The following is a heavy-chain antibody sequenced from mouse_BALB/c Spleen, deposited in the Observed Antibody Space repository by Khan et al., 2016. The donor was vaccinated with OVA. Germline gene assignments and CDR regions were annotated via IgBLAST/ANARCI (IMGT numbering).Heavy chain of an antibody. V-gene: IGHV3-2*02. CDR1: GYSITSNYA. Sequence: EVQLVESGPGLVKPSQSLSLTCTVTGYSITSNYAWNWIRQFPGNKLEWMGYISYSGSTSYNPSLKSRISITRDTSKNQFFLQLNSVTTEDTATYYEARKNYYGYAVDYWGQGTTVTVSS. D-gene: IGHD1-1*01. J-gene: IGHJ4*01. CDR3: ARKNYYGYAVDY. CDR2: ISYSGST.